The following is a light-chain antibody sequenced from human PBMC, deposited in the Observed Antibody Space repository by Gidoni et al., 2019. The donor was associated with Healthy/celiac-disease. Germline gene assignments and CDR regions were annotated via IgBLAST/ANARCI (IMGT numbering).Light chain of an antibody. CDR2: GAS. CDR3: QQYGSSQGT. CDR1: QSVCRSY. Sequence: EIVLTQSPGTLSLSPGERATRSCRASQSVCRSYLAGYQQKPGQAPRVLTYGASIRATGIPDRFSGIGSGTDFILTISRLEPEDFAVYYCQQYGSSQGTFXQXTKVXIK. V-gene: IGKV3-20*01. J-gene: IGKJ1*01.